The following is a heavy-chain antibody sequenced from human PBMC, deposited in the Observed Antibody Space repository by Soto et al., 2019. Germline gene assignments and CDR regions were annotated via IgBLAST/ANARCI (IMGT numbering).Heavy chain of an antibody. CDR1: GGTFSSYA. CDR2: IIPIFGTA. Sequence: ASVKVSCKASGGTFSSYAISWVRQAPGQGLEWMGGIIPIFGTANYAQKFQGRVTIIADESTSTAYMELSSLRSEDTAVYYCARDPRARYDAFDIWGQGTMVTVSS. V-gene: IGHV1-69*13. D-gene: IGHD3-16*02. CDR3: ARDPRARYDAFDI. J-gene: IGHJ3*02.